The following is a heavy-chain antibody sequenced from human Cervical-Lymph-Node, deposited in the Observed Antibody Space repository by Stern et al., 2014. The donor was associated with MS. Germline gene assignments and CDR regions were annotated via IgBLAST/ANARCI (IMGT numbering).Heavy chain of an antibody. CDR2: LYWDDDK. CDR3: ARRGPCSASTCTFDF. J-gene: IGHJ4*02. CDR1: GFSLTTTGMG. V-gene: IGHV2-5*02. D-gene: IGHD2-15*01. Sequence: ITLKESGPTLLKPTQTLTLTCTFSGFSLTTTGMGVGWIRQPPGKALEWLAPLYWDDDKRYSPSLNSRLTVTKDTSKNQVVLTMTNMDPVDTGTYYCARRGPCSASTCTFDFWGQGALVSVSS.